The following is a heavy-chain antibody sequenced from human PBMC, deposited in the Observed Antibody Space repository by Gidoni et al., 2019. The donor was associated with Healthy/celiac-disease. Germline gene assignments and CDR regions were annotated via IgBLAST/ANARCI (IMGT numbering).Heavy chain of an antibody. CDR3: AHRQRSTYYYDSSGYYEFDWFDP. CDR1: GFSLSTSGVG. V-gene: IGHV2-5*01. CDR2: IYWNDDK. J-gene: IGHJ5*02. Sequence: QITLKESGPTLVKPTQTLTLTCTFSGFSLSTSGVGVGWIRQPPGKALEWLALIYWNDDKRYSPSLKSRLTITKDTSKNQVVLTMTNMDPVDTATYYCAHRQRSTYYYDSSGYYEFDWFDPWGQGTLVTVSS. D-gene: IGHD3-22*01.